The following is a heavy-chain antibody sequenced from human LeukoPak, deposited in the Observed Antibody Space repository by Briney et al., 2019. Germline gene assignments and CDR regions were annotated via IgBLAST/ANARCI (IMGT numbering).Heavy chain of an antibody. Sequence: SQTLSLTWDISGDSVSSNSAAWNWIRQSPSRGLEWLGRTYYRSKWYIYYAVSVKSRIIITPDTSKNQFSLQLNSVTPDDTAVYYCARSYSGRIDYWGQGPLVTVSS. J-gene: IGHJ4*02. CDR1: GDSVSSNSAA. CDR3: ARSYSGRIDY. CDR2: TYYRSKWYI. D-gene: IGHD6-25*01. V-gene: IGHV6-1*01.